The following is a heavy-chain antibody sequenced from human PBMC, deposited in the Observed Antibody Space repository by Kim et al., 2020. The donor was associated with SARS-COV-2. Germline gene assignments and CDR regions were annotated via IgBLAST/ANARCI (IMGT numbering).Heavy chain of an antibody. D-gene: IGHD6-19*01. J-gene: IGHJ4*02. V-gene: IGHV1-18*01. CDR3: VRTYTSGWYYFDH. Sequence: YAQKCQRRITISTDTSTSTAYLETGSLRSDDTAVYYCVRTYTSGWYYFDHWGQGTLVTVSS.